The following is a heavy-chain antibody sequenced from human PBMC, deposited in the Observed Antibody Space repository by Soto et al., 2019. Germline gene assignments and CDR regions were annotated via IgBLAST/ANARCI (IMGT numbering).Heavy chain of an antibody. D-gene: IGHD2-2*01. V-gene: IGHV3-30*18. CDR3: AKATTGYCSSTSCYVSRYGIEV. J-gene: IGHJ6*02. CDR2: ISCDGINK. CDR1: GFTFSSYG. Sequence: QVQLVESGGGVVQPGRSLRLSCAASGFTFSSYGLHWVRQAPGKGLEWVAVISCDGINKYYADSVKGRFTISRDNSKHTQNLQMDSLIAEDTAEYYCAKATTGYCSSTSCYVSRYGIEVGGQGNTVTVSS.